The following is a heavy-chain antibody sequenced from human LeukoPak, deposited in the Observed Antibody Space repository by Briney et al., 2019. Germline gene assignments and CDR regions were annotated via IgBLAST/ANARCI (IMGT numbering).Heavy chain of an antibody. Sequence: SETLSLTCTVSGGSISSYYWSWIRQPAGKGLEWIGRIYTSGSTNYNPSLKSRVTISVDTSKNQFSLKLSSVTAADTAVYYCAREGIAAAPIGYFDYWGQGTLVTVSS. D-gene: IGHD6-13*01. J-gene: IGHJ4*02. V-gene: IGHV4-4*07. CDR1: GGSISSYY. CDR2: IYTSGST. CDR3: AREGIAAAPIGYFDY.